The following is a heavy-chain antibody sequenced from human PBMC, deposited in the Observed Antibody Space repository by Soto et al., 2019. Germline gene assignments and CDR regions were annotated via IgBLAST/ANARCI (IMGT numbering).Heavy chain of an antibody. Sequence: QVQLVQSGAEVKKPGSSVKVSCKASGGTFSSYTISWVRQAPGQGLEWMGRIIPILGIANYAQKFQGRVTITEDKSTSTAYMELSSLRSEDTAVYYCARDQGDCSSTSCLGWFDPWGQGTLVTVSS. D-gene: IGHD2-2*01. V-gene: IGHV1-69*08. CDR3: ARDQGDCSSTSCLGWFDP. J-gene: IGHJ5*02. CDR1: GGTFSSYT. CDR2: IIPILGIA.